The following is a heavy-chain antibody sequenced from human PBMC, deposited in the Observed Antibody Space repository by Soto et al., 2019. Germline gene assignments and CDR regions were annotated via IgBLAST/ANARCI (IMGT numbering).Heavy chain of an antibody. CDR2: ISIYNGNT. D-gene: IGHD5-12*01. V-gene: IGHV1-18*01. Sequence: GASVKVSCKASGYTFTCYGISWVRQAPGQGLEWMGWISIYNGNTNHAQKLQDRLTMTTDTSTSTAYMELRTLRSDDTAVYYCARGNGYDYGSSDYWGQGTLVTVSS. J-gene: IGHJ4*02. CDR1: GYTFTCYG. CDR3: ARGNGYDYGSSDY.